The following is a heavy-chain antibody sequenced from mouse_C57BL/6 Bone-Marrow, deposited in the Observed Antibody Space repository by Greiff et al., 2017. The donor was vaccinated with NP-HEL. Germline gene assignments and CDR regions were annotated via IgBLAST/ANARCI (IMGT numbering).Heavy chain of an antibody. CDR1: GYSITSGYY. D-gene: IGHD1-1*01. V-gene: IGHV3-6*01. J-gene: IGHJ2*01. CDR3: ASLYYYGKGDY. Sequence: ESGPGLVKPSQSLSLTCSVTGYSITSGYYWNWIRQFPGNKLEWMGYISYDGSNNYNPSLKNRISITRDTSKNQFFLKLNSVTTEDTATYYCASLYYYGKGDYWGQGTTLTVSS. CDR2: ISYDGSN.